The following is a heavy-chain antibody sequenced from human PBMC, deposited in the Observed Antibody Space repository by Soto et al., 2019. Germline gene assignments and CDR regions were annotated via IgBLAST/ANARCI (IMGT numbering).Heavy chain of an antibody. Sequence: PGGSLRLSCAVSRLTVTNNYMTWVRQAPGKGLEWVSVIYVNDNRYYAESVKGRFTISRDSSKNSLYLQMNNLRAEDTAFYFCARATQSYYDTSGYYSYVHWGQGAQVTVSS. J-gene: IGHJ4*02. CDR1: RLTVTNNY. D-gene: IGHD3-22*01. V-gene: IGHV3-66*01. CDR2: IYVNDNR. CDR3: ARATQSYYDTSGYYSYVH.